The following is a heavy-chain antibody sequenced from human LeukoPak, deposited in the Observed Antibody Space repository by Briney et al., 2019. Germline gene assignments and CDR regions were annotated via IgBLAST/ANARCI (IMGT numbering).Heavy chain of an antibody. Sequence: SETLSLTCAAYGGSFSGYYWSWIRQPPGKGLEWIGEINHSGSTNYNPSLKSRVTISVDTSKNQFSLKLSSVTAADTAVYYCARAGLEYFDYWGQGTLVTVSS. CDR2: INHSGST. CDR3: ARAGLEYFDY. CDR1: GGSFSGYY. V-gene: IGHV4-34*01. J-gene: IGHJ4*02. D-gene: IGHD3-3*01.